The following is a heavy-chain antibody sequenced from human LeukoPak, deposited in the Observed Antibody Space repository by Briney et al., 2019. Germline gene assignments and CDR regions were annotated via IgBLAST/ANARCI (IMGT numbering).Heavy chain of an antibody. V-gene: IGHV4-39*01. J-gene: IGHJ4*02. Sequence: PSETLSLTCTVSGGSISSCSYYWGWIRQPPGKGLEWIGSIYYSGSTYYNPSLKSRVTISVDTSKNQFSLKLSSVTAADTAVYYCARPGDGYNTLFDYWGQGTLVTVSS. CDR2: IYYSGST. D-gene: IGHD5-24*01. CDR3: ARPGDGYNTLFDY. CDR1: GGSISSCSYY.